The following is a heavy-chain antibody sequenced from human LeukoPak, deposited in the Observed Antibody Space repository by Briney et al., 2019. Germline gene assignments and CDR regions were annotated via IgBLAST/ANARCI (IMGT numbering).Heavy chain of an antibody. CDR3: ARVFTYYYDSSGYPRRPFDY. Sequence: ASVKVSCKASGYTSTSYGISWVRQAPGQGLEWMGWISAYNGNTNYAQKLQGRVTMTTDTSTSTAYMELRSLRSDDTAVYYCARVFTYYYDSSGYPRRPFDYWGQGTLVTVSS. CDR1: GYTSTSYG. D-gene: IGHD3-22*01. V-gene: IGHV1-18*01. CDR2: ISAYNGNT. J-gene: IGHJ4*02.